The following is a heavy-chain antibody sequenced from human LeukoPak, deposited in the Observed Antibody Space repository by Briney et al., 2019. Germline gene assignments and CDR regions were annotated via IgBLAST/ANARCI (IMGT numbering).Heavy chain of an antibody. D-gene: IGHD3-10*01. Sequence: SETLSLSCTVSGGSISSSGYYWGWIRQPPGKGLEWIGRIYYSGSTYYNPSLKSRVTISVDTSKNQFSLKLSSVTAADTAVYYCARSLGSGSYYNFDYWGQGTLVTVSS. CDR3: ARSLGSGSYYNFDY. J-gene: IGHJ4*02. CDR2: IYYSGST. CDR1: GGSISSSGYY. V-gene: IGHV4-39*07.